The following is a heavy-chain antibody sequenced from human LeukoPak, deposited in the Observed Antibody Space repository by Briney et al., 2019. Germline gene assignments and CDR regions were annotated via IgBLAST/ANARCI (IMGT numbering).Heavy chain of an antibody. CDR2: IRYDGSNR. D-gene: IGHD2-2*01. Sequence: GGSLRLSCAASGFTFSTNLMHWVRQAPGKGLEWVAFIRYDGSNRYYADSVKGRFTISRDNSKNTLYLQMNSLRPEDTAVYYCAKESLGYCSSPCCYVFDSWGQGTLVTVSS. V-gene: IGHV3-30*02. CDR1: GFTFSTNL. J-gene: IGHJ4*02. CDR3: AKESLGYCSSPCCYVFDS.